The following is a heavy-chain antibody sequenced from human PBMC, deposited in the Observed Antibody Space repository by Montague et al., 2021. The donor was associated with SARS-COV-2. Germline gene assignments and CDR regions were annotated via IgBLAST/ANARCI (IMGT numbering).Heavy chain of an antibody. V-gene: IGHV3-30*18. Sequence: SLRLSCAASGFTFSSYGIHWVRQAPGKGLEWVAVISYDGSNKHYADSVXGRFTISRDNSKNTLYLQMNSLRAEDTAVYYCAKDQGDCSSSRCFRGRTYYYYGMDVWGQGTTVTVSS. CDR3: AKDQGDCSSSRCFRGRTYYYYGMDV. J-gene: IGHJ6*02. CDR2: ISYDGSNK. D-gene: IGHD2-2*01. CDR1: GFTFSSYG.